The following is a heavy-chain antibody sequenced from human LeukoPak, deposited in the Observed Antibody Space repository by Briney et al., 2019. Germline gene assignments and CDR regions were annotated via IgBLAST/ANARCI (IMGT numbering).Heavy chain of an antibody. D-gene: IGHD3-22*01. CDR1: GGSISSGDYY. CDR2: IYYSGST. J-gene: IGHJ4*02. V-gene: IGHV4-30-4*01. Sequence: SQTLSLTCTVSGGSISSGDYYWSWIRQPPGTGLEWIGYIYYSGSTYYNPSLKSRVTISVDTSKNQFSLKLSSVTAADTAVYYCARVRSSGYDFDYWGQGTLATVSS. CDR3: ARVRSSGYDFDY.